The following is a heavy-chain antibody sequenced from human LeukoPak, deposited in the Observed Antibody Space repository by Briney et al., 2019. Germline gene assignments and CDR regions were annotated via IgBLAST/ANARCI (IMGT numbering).Heavy chain of an antibody. Sequence: SETLSLTCSVSGGSISSYYWSWIRQPAGKGLEWIGRIYTSGSTNYNPSLKSRVTMSVDTSKNQFSLKLSSVTAADTAVYYCARDREYSSSPGVGYNWFDPWGQGTLVTVSS. CDR1: GGSISSYY. CDR3: ARDREYSSSPGVGYNWFDP. D-gene: IGHD6-6*01. J-gene: IGHJ5*02. V-gene: IGHV4-4*07. CDR2: IYTSGST.